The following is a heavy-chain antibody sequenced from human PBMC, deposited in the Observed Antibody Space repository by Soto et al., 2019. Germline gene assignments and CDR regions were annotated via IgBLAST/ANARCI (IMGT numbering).Heavy chain of an antibody. CDR3: ARVETRYYYGSGSYDY. V-gene: IGHV4-34*01. D-gene: IGHD3-10*01. J-gene: IGHJ4*02. CDR2: INHSGST. Sequence: QVQLQQWGAGLLKPSETLSLTCAVYGGSFSGYYWSWIRQPPGKGLEWIGEINHSGSTNYNPSLKSRVIISVDTSKNQFSLKLRSVTAADTAVYYCARVETRYYYGSGSYDYWGQGTLVTVSS. CDR1: GGSFSGYY.